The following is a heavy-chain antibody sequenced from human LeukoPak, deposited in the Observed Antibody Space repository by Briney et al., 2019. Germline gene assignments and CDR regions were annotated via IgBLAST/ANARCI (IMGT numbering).Heavy chain of an antibody. J-gene: IGHJ6*03. Sequence: GGALLLCFATSGFTLSYYNMNSVRQAPGKGVGWVSSISSSSSYIDYTDSVKGRFTIARYNAKNSLYLQMNSRRAEDTAVYYCARSELGYSYHYMDVWGKGTTVTISS. CDR2: ISSSSSYI. CDR3: ARSELGYSYHYMDV. CDR1: GFTLSYYN. D-gene: IGHD3-10*01. V-gene: IGHV3-21*01.